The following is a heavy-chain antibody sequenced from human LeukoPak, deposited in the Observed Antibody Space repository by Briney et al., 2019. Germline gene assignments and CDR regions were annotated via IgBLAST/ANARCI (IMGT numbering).Heavy chain of an antibody. CDR1: GFTFSDYA. Sequence: GGSLRLSCVASGFTFSDYAMTWFRRAPGTGLECVSGISERGDRMDYADSVKGRFTVSRDNSRNTVFLHMNSLRVDDTAVYYCAKDEATSGGGLASWGQGTLVTVSP. D-gene: IGHD3-16*01. V-gene: IGHV3-23*01. J-gene: IGHJ4*02. CDR3: AKDEATSGGGLAS. CDR2: ISERGDRM.